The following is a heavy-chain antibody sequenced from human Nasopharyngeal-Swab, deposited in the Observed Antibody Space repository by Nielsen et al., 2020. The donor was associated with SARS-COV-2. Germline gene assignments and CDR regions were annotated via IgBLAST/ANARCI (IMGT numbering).Heavy chain of an antibody. D-gene: IGHD3-3*01. J-gene: IGHJ4*02. CDR3: ARLTYYDFWSGYYDFDY. Sequence: SETLSLTCTVSGDSISSYYWGWIRQPPGKGLEWIGSIYYSGSTYYNPSLKSRVTISVDTSKNQFSLKLSSVTAADTAVYYCARLTYYDFWSGYYDFDYWGQGTLVTVSS. CDR1: GDSISSYY. CDR2: IYYSGST. V-gene: IGHV4-39*01.